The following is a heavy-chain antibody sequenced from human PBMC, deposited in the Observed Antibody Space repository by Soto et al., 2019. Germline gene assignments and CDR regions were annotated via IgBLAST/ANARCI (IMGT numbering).Heavy chain of an antibody. V-gene: IGHV1-2*02. Sequence: QVQHVQSGAEVKKPGDSVKVSCKASGYSFTGHYMHWVRRAPGQGLEWMGWVNLNTGGTDYAQEFPGRVTMTTATSIRTVYLEVTRLKFDDTAIYYCARDPSRFLGRVYGMDVWGQGTAVTVSS. CDR2: VNLNTGGT. D-gene: IGHD3-16*01. CDR3: ARDPSRFLGRVYGMDV. J-gene: IGHJ6*02. CDR1: GYSFTGHY.